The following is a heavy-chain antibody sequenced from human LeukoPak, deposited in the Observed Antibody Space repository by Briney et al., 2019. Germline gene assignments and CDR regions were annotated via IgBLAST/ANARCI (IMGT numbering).Heavy chain of an antibody. V-gene: IGHV4-59*08. D-gene: IGHD4-23*01. CDR2: IYNSGST. Sequence: PSETQSLTCIVSGASIRSDYWTWTRQPPGKGLEWIGSIYNSGSTNCNPSLKSRVTISIDTSNNQFSLKLSSVTAADTAVDYCASLRCGDNSDYSGHGNLWTVSS. CDR3: ASLRCGDNSDY. J-gene: IGHJ4*03. CDR1: GASIRSDY.